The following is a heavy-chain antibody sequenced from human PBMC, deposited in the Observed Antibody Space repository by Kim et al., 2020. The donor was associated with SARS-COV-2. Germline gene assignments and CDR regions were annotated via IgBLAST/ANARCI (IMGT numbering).Heavy chain of an antibody. CDR3: ARDHDYGGYSYFGY. J-gene: IGHJ4*02. V-gene: IGHV3-74*01. Sequence: GGSLRLSCVASGFTLSSYWMHWVRQVPGKGLVWVSRIKSDGSSTSYAESVKGRFTISRDNAKNTLYLKMNSLRAEDTAVYYCARDHDYGGYSYFGYWGQGTLVTVSS. CDR1: GFTLSSYW. D-gene: IGHD4-17*01. CDR2: IKSDGSST.